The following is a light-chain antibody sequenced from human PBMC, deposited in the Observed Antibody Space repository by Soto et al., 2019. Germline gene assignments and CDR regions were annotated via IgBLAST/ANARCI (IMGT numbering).Light chain of an antibody. Sequence: DIQMTQSPSTLSASVGDRVTITCRASQSISSCLAWYQQKPGKAPKLLSYKASSLESGVPSRFSGSGSGTEFTLTISRLQPDDVAIYYCQQYKRFSLTFGGGTKVEIK. J-gene: IGKJ4*02. V-gene: IGKV1-5*03. CDR1: QSISSC. CDR2: KAS. CDR3: QQYKRFSLT.